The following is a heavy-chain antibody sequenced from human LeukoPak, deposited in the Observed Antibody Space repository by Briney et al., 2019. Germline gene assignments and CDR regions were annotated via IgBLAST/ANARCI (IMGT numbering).Heavy chain of an antibody. CDR1: GYTFTGYY. V-gene: IGHV1-2*02. CDR3: ARDHGYYDILTGYYPTYYFDY. CDR2: INPNSGGT. D-gene: IGHD3-9*01. Sequence: APVKVSCKASGYTFTGYYMHWVRQAPGQGLEWMGWINPNSGGTNYAQKFQGRVTMTRDTSISTAYMELSRLRSDDTAVYYCARDHGYYDILTGYYPTYYFDYWGQGTLVTVSS. J-gene: IGHJ4*02.